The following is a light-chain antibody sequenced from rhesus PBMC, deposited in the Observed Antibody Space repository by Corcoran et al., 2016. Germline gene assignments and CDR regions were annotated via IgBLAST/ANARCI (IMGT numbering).Light chain of an antibody. CDR1: ESVGSY. J-gene: IGKJ4*01. Sequence: EIVMTQSPATLSLSPGETATLSCRASESVGSYLAWYQQKPGQAPKLLDHSAYFRATGIPERFSGSGSRTEFTLTISSLEPEDVGVYHCQQYNDLLTFGGGTKVEIK. CDR3: QQYNDLLT. V-gene: IGKV3-40*02. CDR2: SAY.